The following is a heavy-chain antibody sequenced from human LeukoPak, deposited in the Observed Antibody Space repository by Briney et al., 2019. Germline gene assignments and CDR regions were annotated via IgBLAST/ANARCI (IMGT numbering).Heavy chain of an antibody. CDR3: ARGPTISETGYFDY. V-gene: IGHV4-34*01. D-gene: IGHD1-14*01. Sequence: SETLSLTCAVYGGSFSSYYWSRIRQSPGKGLEWIAEINHRGDTNYNPSVKSRVTISVDTSKNQFSLKVTSLTAADTAVYYCARGPTISETGYFDYWGPGTLVTVSS. J-gene: IGHJ4*02. CDR1: GGSFSSYY. CDR2: INHRGDT.